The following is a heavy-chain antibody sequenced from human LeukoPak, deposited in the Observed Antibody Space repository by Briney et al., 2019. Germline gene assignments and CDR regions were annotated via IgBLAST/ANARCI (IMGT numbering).Heavy chain of an antibody. J-gene: IGHJ5*02. CDR1: GGSINGYY. V-gene: IGHV4-4*07. CDR3: ARDRSSSYTRDWFDP. CDR2: IYNSESI. D-gene: IGHD6-13*01. Sequence: SETLSLTCTVSGGSINGYYWSWIRQTAGKGLEWIGRIYNSESINYNPSLKSRVTMSIDTSKNQFSLKLNSVTAADTAVYYCARDRSSSYTRDWFDPWGQGALVTVSS.